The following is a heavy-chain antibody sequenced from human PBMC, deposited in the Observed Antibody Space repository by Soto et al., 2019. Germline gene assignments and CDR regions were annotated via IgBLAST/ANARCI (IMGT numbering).Heavy chain of an antibody. D-gene: IGHD3-22*01. J-gene: IGHJ6*02. CDR2: ISGSGGST. V-gene: IGHV3-23*01. Sequence: PGGSLRLSCAASGFTVSSYAMSWVRQAPGKGLEWVSAISGSGGSTYYADSVKGRFTISRDNSKNTLYLQMNSLRAEDTAVYYCAKDRHITMIVGFHYYYGMDVWGQGTKVTVSS. CDR3: AKDRHITMIVGFHYYYGMDV. CDR1: GFTVSSYA.